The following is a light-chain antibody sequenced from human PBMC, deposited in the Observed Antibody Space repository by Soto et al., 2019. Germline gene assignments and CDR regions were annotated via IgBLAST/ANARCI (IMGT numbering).Light chain of an antibody. V-gene: IGKV1-5*01. J-gene: IGKJ1*01. CDR1: QPITTW. CDR2: DAF. Sequence: DIRMTQSPSTLSASIGDSVTITCRASQPITTWLAWYQQKPGRAPRLLIYDAFALQSGVPSRFSGSGSGTEFTLTISSLQPDDFATYYCQQYNSLLTTFGQGTKVDIK. CDR3: QQYNSLLTT.